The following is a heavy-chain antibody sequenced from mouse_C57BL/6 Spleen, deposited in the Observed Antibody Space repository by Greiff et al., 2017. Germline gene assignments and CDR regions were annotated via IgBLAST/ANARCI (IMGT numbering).Heavy chain of an antibody. CDR3: TAGRSYFDY. J-gene: IGHJ2*01. CDR2: IRLKSDNYET. CDR1: GFTFRNYW. V-gene: IGHV6-3*01. D-gene: IGHD1-1*01. Sequence: EVTLVESGGGLVQPGGSMKLSCDASGFTFRNYWMNWVRQSPEKGLEWVAQIRLKSDNYETHDAVSVKGRFTISRDESKRWVYLQIHNLKAEDTGSYYSTAGRSYFDYWGQGTTLTVSS.